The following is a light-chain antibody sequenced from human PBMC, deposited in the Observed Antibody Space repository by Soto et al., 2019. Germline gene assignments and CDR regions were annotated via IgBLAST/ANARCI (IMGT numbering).Light chain of an antibody. CDR2: DAS. V-gene: IGKV3-11*01. J-gene: IGKJ4*01. Sequence: ESVLTQSPATLSLSPGAGATLSCRASQSITNSLAWYRHQPGQPPRLLIYDASQRATGIPARFIGSGSGTHFTLTSSSLEPEDFGLYYCQQRSNWPSVTFGGGTKVEIK. CDR1: QSITNS. CDR3: QQRSNWPSVT.